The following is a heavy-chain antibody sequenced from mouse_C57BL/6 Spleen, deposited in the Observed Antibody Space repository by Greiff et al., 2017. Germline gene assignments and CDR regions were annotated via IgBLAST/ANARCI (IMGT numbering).Heavy chain of an antibody. CDR3: TRDYGSSYAMDY. J-gene: IGHJ4*01. CDR1: GYTFTDYE. V-gene: IGHV1-15*01. D-gene: IGHD1-1*01. CDR2: IDPETGGT. Sequence: QVQLQQSGAELVRPGASVTLSCKASGYTFTDYEMHWVKQTPVHGLEWIGAIDPETGGTAYNQKFKGKAILTADKSSSTAYMELRSLTSEDSAVHYCTRDYGSSYAMDYWGQGTSVTVSS.